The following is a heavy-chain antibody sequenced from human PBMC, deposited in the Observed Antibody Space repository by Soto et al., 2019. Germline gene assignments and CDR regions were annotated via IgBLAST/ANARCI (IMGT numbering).Heavy chain of an antibody. CDR3: ARAYCSGGSCWAWSSWFDP. V-gene: IGHV1-69*02. Sequence: SVKVSCKASGGTFSSYTISWVRQAPGQGLEWMGRIIPILGIANYAQKFQGRVTITADKSTSTAYMELSSLRSEDTAVYYCARAYCSGGSCWAWSSWFDPWGQGTLVTVSS. D-gene: IGHD2-15*01. CDR2: IIPILGIA. CDR1: GGTFSSYT. J-gene: IGHJ5*02.